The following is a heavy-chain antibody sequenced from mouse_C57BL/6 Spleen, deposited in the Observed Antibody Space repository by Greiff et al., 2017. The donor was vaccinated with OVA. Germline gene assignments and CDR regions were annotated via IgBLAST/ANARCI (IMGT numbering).Heavy chain of an antibody. CDR3: AREWKFAY. V-gene: IGHV1-82*01. CDR1: GYAFSSSW. CDR2: IYPGDGDT. Sequence: QVQLQESGPELVKPGASVKISCKASGYAFSSSWMNWVKQRPGQGLEWIGRIYPGDGDTNYNGKFKGKATLTADKSSSTAYMQLSSLTSEDSAVYFCAREWKFAYWGQGTLVTVSA. D-gene: IGHD1-3*01. J-gene: IGHJ3*01.